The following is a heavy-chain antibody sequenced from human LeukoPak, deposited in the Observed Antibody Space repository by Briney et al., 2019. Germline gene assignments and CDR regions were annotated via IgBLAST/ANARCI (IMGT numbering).Heavy chain of an antibody. D-gene: IGHD2-2*02. Sequence: PSQTLSLTCTVSGGSISSGSYYWSWIRQPAGKGLEWIVRIYASGSTNHNPSLKSRVTISVDTSKNQFSLKLSSVTASDTAVYYCAREVYGRSTSCYIGGGVDNWGHGALVTVSS. CDR2: IYASGST. V-gene: IGHV4-61*02. J-gene: IGHJ4*01. CDR3: AREVYGRSTSCYIGGGVDN. CDR1: GGSISSGSYY.